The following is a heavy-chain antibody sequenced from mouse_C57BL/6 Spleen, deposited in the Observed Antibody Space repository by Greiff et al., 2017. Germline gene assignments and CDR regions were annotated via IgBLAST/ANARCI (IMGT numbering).Heavy chain of an antibody. CDR1: GYTFTSYD. J-gene: IGHJ2*01. D-gene: IGHD1-1*01. CDR2: IYPRDGST. V-gene: IGHV1-85*01. Sequence: VKLMESGPELVKPGASVKLSCKASGYTFTSYDINWVKQRPGQGLEWIGWIYPRDGSTKYNEKFKGKATLTVDTSSSTAYMELHSLTSEDSAVYFCARWGVVATERALDYWGQGTTLTVSS. CDR3: ARWGVVATERALDY.